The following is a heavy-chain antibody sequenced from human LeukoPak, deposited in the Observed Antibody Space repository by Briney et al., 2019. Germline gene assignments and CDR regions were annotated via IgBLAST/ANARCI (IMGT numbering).Heavy chain of an antibody. V-gene: IGHV3-23*01. Sequence: PGGSLRLSCATSGFSFSSYAMSWVRQAPGKGLEWVSAMSSSDDGRYYAASVRGRFTISRDTSRSTLYLQMNSLRAEDTAVYYCVLYGDYESPDGFDIWGQGTMVTVSS. CDR1: GFSFSSYA. D-gene: IGHD4-17*01. CDR2: MSSSDDGR. CDR3: VLYGDYESPDGFDI. J-gene: IGHJ3*02.